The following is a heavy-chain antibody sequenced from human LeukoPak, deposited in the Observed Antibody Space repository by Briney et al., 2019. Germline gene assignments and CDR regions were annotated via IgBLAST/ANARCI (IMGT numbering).Heavy chain of an antibody. CDR3: AKDRYCSGGSCYSDY. J-gene: IGHJ4*02. V-gene: IGHV3-23*01. Sequence: PGGSLRLSCAASGFTFSSYAMSWVRQAPGEGLEWVSAISGSGGSTYYADSVKGRFTISRDNSKNTLYLQMNSLRAEDTAVYYCAKDRYCSGGSCYSDYWGQGTLVTVSS. CDR1: GFTFSSYA. CDR2: ISGSGGST. D-gene: IGHD2-15*01.